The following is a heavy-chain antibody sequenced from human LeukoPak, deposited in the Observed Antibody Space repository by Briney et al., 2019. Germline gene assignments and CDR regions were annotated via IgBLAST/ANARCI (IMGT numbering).Heavy chain of an antibody. Sequence: SETLSLTCSVSGYSISSGYYWGWIRQPPGKGLEWIGSIYHSGSTYYNPSLKSRVTMSLDMSKNQFSLKLSSVTAADTAVYYCARGGYYGSGSSTVRYFYYYMDVWGTGTAVTISS. CDR1: GYSISSGYY. V-gene: IGHV4-38-2*02. CDR2: IYHSGST. J-gene: IGHJ6*03. CDR3: ARGGYYGSGSSTVRYFYYYMDV. D-gene: IGHD3-10*01.